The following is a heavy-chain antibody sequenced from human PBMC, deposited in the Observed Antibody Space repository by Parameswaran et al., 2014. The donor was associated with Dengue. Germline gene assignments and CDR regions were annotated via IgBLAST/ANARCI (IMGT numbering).Heavy chain of an antibody. J-gene: IGHJ5*02. D-gene: IGHD2-21*01. Sequence: WIRQPPGKGLVWVSRINSDGSSTSYADSVKGRFTISRDNAKNTLYLQMNSLRAEDTAVYYCARDLSLRARYWGAANWFDPWGQGTLVTVSS. CDR3: ARDLSLRARYWGAANWFDP. V-gene: IGHV3-74*01. CDR2: INSDGSST.